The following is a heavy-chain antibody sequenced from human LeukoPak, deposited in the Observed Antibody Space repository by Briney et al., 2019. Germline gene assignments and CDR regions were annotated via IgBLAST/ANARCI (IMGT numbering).Heavy chain of an antibody. J-gene: IGHJ3*02. Sequence: GSLRLSCAASGFSISDHYMDWVRQAPGKGLEWVGGTRNKPNSYSTDYDASVKGRFSVSRDESSNSVYVQMNSLKTEDTAVYYCARESLRSGTSYLDVFDIWGQGTKVTVSS. CDR2: TRNKPNSYST. CDR3: ARESLRSGTSYLDVFDI. D-gene: IGHD2-15*01. V-gene: IGHV3-72*01. CDR1: GFSISDHY.